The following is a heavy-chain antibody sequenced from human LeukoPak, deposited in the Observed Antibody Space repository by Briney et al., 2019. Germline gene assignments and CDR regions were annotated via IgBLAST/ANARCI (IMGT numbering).Heavy chain of an antibody. CDR2: IYTSGTT. Sequence: KSSETLSLTCTVSGGSISSYYWSWIRQPAGKGLEWIGRIYTSGTTNYNPSLKSRVTMSVEQSKNQFSLNLSSVTAANTAVYYCARGSGSYYYYYMDVWGKGTTVTVSS. J-gene: IGHJ6*03. CDR1: GGSISSYY. CDR3: ARGSGSYYYYYMDV. V-gene: IGHV4-4*07.